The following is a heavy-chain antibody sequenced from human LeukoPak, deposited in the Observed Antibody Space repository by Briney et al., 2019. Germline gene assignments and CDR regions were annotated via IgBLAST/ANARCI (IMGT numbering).Heavy chain of an antibody. Sequence: PGGSLRLSCAASGFTFSSYGMHWVRQAPGKGLEWVAVIWYDGSNKYYADSVKGRFTISRDNSKNTLYLQMNSLRAEDTAVYYCAKSVRKVWYYDILTAWYYYGMDVWGQGTTVTVSS. D-gene: IGHD3-9*01. V-gene: IGHV3-30*02. J-gene: IGHJ6*02. CDR2: IWYDGSNK. CDR1: GFTFSSYG. CDR3: AKSVRKVWYYDILTAWYYYGMDV.